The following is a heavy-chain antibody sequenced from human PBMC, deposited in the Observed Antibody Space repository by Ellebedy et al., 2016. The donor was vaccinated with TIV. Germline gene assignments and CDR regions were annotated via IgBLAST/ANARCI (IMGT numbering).Heavy chain of an antibody. J-gene: IGHJ3*01. CDR3: ATDGSYGDYRSPTHAFVF. Sequence: GGSLRLSCAASGFSFSSYWMSWVRQAPGKGLEWVANINQGGSEKYYVDSVKGRFTISRDNAKNSLYLQMNSLRAEDTAVYYCATDGSYGDYRSPTHAFVFWGQGTTVTVSS. D-gene: IGHD4-17*01. V-gene: IGHV3-7*01. CDR1: GFSFSSYW. CDR2: INQGGSEK.